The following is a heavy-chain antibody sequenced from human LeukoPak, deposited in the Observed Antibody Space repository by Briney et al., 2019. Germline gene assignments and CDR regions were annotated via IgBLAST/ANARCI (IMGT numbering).Heavy chain of an antibody. J-gene: IGHJ4*02. CDR1: GYTFPSYF. V-gene: IGHV1-46*01. CDR2: INPTGGST. Sequence: GASVKVSCKASGYTFPSYFMHWVRQAPGQGLEWMGIINPTGGSTTYAQKFQGRVTMTRDTSTSTVYMELSSLRSDDTAVYYCARTAARRFDYWRQGTLVTVSS. CDR3: ARTAARRFDY. D-gene: IGHD6-6*01.